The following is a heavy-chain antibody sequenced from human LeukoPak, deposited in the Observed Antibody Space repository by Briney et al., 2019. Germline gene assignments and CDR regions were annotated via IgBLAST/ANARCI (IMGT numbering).Heavy chain of an antibody. CDR3: AKEGYSSSWYWWFDP. CDR1: GFTFSSYG. D-gene: IGHD6-13*01. J-gene: IGHJ5*02. V-gene: IGHV3-33*06. Sequence: GRSLRLSCAASGFTFSSYGMHWVRQAPGKGLEWVAVIWYDGSNKYYADSVKGRFTISRDNSKNTLYLQMNSLRAEDTAVYYCAKEGYSSSWYWWFDPWGQGILVTVAS. CDR2: IWYDGSNK.